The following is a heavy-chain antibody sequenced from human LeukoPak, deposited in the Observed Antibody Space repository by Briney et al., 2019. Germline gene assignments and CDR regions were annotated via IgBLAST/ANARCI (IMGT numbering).Heavy chain of an antibody. CDR1: GYTFTGYY. J-gene: IGHJ4*02. D-gene: IGHD5-18*01. CDR3: AKDIAQGYTFGSIEQDY. V-gene: IGHV1-2*02. Sequence: ASVKVSCKASGYTFTGYYMHWVRQAPGQGLEWMGWINPNSGGTYYADSVKGRFTISRDNSKDTLSLQMNSLRAEDTAVYYCAKDIAQGYTFGSIEQDYWGQGTLVTVSS. CDR2: INPNSGGT.